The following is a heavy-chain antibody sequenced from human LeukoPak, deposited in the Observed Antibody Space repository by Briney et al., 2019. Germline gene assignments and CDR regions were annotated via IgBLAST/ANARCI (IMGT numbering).Heavy chain of an antibody. Sequence: PGGSLRLSCAASGFTVSSYAMHWVRQAPGKGLEGVAVISYDVGNKYYADSVKGRFPISRDNSKNTLYVQMNSLRAEDTAVYYCARVEDCGGDCYSFYYYYYMDVWGKGTTVTVSS. V-gene: IGHV3-30*04. CDR1: GFTVSSYA. D-gene: IGHD2-21*02. J-gene: IGHJ6*03. CDR3: ARVEDCGGDCYSFYYYYYMDV. CDR2: ISYDVGNK.